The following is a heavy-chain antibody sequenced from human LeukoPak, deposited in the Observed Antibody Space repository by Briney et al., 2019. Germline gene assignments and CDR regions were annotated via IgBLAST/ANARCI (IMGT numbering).Heavy chain of an antibody. CDR3: ARELVVREGDYFDN. J-gene: IGHJ4*02. CDR1: GFTFESYT. CDR2: INGDGSST. Sequence: GGSLRLSCAASGFTFESYTIHWVRQAPGKGLVWVARINGDGSSTRYADSVKGRFTISRDNAKNTLYLQMNSLRAEDTAVYSCARELVVREGDYFDNWGQGTLVTVSS. D-gene: IGHD2-2*01. V-gene: IGHV3-74*01.